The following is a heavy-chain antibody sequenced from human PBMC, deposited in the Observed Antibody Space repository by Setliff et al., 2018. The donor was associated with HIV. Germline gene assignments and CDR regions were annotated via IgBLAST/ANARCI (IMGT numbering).Heavy chain of an antibody. V-gene: IGHV3-49*04. Sequence: PGGSLRLSCAASGFTLGDHAMNWVRQTPGKGLEWVGFIGSKAYGGAIEYAASVKSRFTISRDDSKSIAYLQMNSLKTEDTAVYYCTRLRGYSYGLASYYYYYMDVWGKGTTVTVSS. D-gene: IGHD5-18*01. CDR1: GFTLGDHA. CDR2: IGSKAYGGAI. J-gene: IGHJ6*03. CDR3: TRLRGYSYGLASYYYYYMDV.